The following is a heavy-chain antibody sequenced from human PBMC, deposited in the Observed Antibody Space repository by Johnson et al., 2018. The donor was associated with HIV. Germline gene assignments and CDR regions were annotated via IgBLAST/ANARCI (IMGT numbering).Heavy chain of an antibody. V-gene: IGHV3-66*01. CDR3: ARVRQLGRGDAFDI. Sequence: VQLVESGGGLVQPGGSLRLSCAASGFTVSRNYMSWVRQAPGKGLEWVSVIYSGGSTHFADSVKGRFTISRDNSKNTLYLQMNSLRAEDTAVYYCARVRQLGRGDAFDIWGQGTMVTVSS. CDR2: IYSGGST. J-gene: IGHJ3*02. D-gene: IGHD6-6*01. CDR1: GFTVSRNY.